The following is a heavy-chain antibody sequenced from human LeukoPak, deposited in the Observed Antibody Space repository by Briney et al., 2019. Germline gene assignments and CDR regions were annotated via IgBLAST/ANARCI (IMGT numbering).Heavy chain of an antibody. J-gene: IGHJ4*02. CDR3: ARDRKGTVAGPGGFDY. V-gene: IGHV4-4*09. CDR2: IYTSGST. D-gene: IGHD6-19*01. CDR1: GGSISRYY. Sequence: SETLSLTCTVSGGSISRYYRSWIRQPPGKGLEWIGYIYTSGSTYYNPSLKSRVTISVDTSKNQFSLKLSSVTAADTAVYYCARDRKGTVAGPGGFDYWGQGTLVTVSS.